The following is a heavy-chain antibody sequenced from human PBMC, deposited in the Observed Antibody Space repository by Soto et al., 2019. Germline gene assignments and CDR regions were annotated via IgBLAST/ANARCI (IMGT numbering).Heavy chain of an antibody. Sequence: GGSLRLSCAASGFTFSSYGMHWVRQAPGKGLEWVAVIWYDGSNKYYADSVKGRFTISRDNSKNTLYLQMNSLRAEDTAVYYCARDLGYCTNGVCYYYYYGMDVWGQGTTVTVSS. J-gene: IGHJ6*02. CDR2: IWYDGSNK. V-gene: IGHV3-33*01. CDR3: ARDLGYCTNGVCYYYYYGMDV. CDR1: GFTFSSYG. D-gene: IGHD2-8*01.